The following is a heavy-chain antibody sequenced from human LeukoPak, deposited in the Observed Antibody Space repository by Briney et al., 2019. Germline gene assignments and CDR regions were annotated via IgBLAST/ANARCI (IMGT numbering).Heavy chain of an antibody. D-gene: IGHD4-17*01. J-gene: IGHJ4*02. CDR1: GYTFTSYY. CDR3: ASTPPTVTTLGYFDY. V-gene: IGHV1-46*01. CDR2: INPSGGST. Sequence: GASVKVSCKASGYTFTSYYMHWVRQAPGQGLEWMGIINPSGGSTSYAQKFQGRVTMTRDTSTSTVYMELSSLRSEDTAVYYCASTPPTVTTLGYFDYWGQGTLVTVSS.